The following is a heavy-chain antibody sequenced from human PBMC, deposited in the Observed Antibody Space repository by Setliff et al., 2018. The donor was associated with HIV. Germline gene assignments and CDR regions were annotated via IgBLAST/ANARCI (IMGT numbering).Heavy chain of an antibody. J-gene: IGHJ6*03. Sequence: PSETLSLTCTVSGGSISRSTYYWSWIRQHPGKGLEWIGYIYYSGSTYYNPSLKSRLTISIDTSKNQFSLNLSSVTAADTAVYYCARTYYYDKSGEGYMDVWGKGTTVTVSS. CDR2: IYYSGST. CDR3: ARTYYYDKSGEGYMDV. D-gene: IGHD3-22*01. CDR1: GGSISRSTYY. V-gene: IGHV4-31*03.